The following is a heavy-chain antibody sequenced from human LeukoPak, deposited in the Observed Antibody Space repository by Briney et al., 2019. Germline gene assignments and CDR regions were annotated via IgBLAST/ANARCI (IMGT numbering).Heavy chain of an antibody. D-gene: IGHD2/OR15-2a*01. CDR1: GDSISTYY. CDR3: ASSVRRSRFDY. V-gene: IGHV4-59*01. J-gene: IGHJ4*02. Sequence: SETLSLTCTVSGDSISTYYWSWIRQPPGKGLEWIGYIYYRVTSDYNPSLKSRVTISVDTSKNQFSLKLSSVTAADTAVYYCASSVRRSRFDYWGQGTLVTVSS. CDR2: IYYRVTS.